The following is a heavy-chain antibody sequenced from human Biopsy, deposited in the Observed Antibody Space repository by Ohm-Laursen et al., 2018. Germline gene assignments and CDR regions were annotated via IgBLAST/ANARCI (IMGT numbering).Heavy chain of an antibody. Sequence: GTLSLTCIVSGGSFTGHYWSWIRQPPGKGLEWIGHISYTGYTSYNASLKSRVTISVDTSRNHFSLRLSSLTAADTAVYYCARMGCSGGSCHYYSYGMDVWGQGTTVTVSS. V-gene: IGHV4-59*11. CDR2: ISYTGYT. CDR1: GGSFTGHY. J-gene: IGHJ6*02. CDR3: ARMGCSGGSCHYYSYGMDV. D-gene: IGHD2-15*01.